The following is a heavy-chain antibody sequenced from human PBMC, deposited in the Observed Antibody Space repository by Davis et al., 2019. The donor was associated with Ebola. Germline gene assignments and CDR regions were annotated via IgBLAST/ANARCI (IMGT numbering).Heavy chain of an antibody. Sequence: AGSLSLSCAVYGGSSAGYYLSRIRHHPGTGLEWIGEINDSGNTNYNPSLKSLINISVDTSKNQFSLKLSSVTAAETAVYYCARGGDCSSWYYYYGMDVWGQGTTVTVSS. V-gene: IGHV4-34*01. CDR1: GGSSAGYY. D-gene: IGHD6-13*01. CDR2: INDSGNT. J-gene: IGHJ6*02. CDR3: ARGGDCSSWYYYYGMDV.